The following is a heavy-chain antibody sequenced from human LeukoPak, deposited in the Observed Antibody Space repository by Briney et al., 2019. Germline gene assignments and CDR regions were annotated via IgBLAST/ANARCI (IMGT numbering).Heavy chain of an antibody. D-gene: IGHD2-15*01. V-gene: IGHV3-30*18. J-gene: IGHJ4*02. CDR3: AKTIVVVVASGIDY. Sequence: GGSLRLSCAASGFTFSSYAMSWVRQAPGKGLEWVAVISYDGSNKYYADSVKGRVTISRDNSKNTLHLQMNSLRAEDTAVYYCAKTIVVVVASGIDYWGQGTLVTVSS. CDR1: GFTFSSYA. CDR2: ISYDGSNK.